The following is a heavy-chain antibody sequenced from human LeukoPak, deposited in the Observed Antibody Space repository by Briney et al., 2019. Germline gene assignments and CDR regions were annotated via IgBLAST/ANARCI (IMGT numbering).Heavy chain of an antibody. CDR2: ISGSGGST. V-gene: IGHV3-23*01. Sequence: SGGSLRLSCAASGFTFSSYAMSWVRQAPGKGLEWVSAISGSGGSTYYADSVKGRFTISRDNSKNTLYLQMNSLRAEDTAVYYCAKAEGDLEWLFDYYYYMDVWGKGTTVTVSS. D-gene: IGHD3-3*01. J-gene: IGHJ6*03. CDR3: AKAEGDLEWLFDYYYYMDV. CDR1: GFTFSSYA.